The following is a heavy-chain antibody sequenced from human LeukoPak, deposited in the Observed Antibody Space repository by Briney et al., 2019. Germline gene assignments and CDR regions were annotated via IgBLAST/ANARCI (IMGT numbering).Heavy chain of an antibody. D-gene: IGHD4-23*01. CDR3: ARATTVVTRGLYHFDY. J-gene: IGHJ4*02. CDR2: TYYRSKWYN. V-gene: IGHV6-1*01. CDR1: GDSVSSNSAA. Sequence: KTSQALPLTCAISGDSVSSNSAAWNWIRQSPSRGLEWLGRTYYRSKWYNDYAVSVKSRITINPDTSKNQFSLQLNSVTPEDTAVFYCARATTVVTRGLYHFDYWGQGTLVTVSS.